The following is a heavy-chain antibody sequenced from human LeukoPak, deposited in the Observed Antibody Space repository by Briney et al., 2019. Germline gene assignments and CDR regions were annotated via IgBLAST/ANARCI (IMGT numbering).Heavy chain of an antibody. CDR2: ISGSGGST. J-gene: IGHJ4*02. CDR1: GFTFDDYA. D-gene: IGHD4-23*01. V-gene: IGHV3-23*01. CDR3: AKDSAATVVTFDY. Sequence: GGSLRLSCAASGFTFDDYAMHWVRQAPGKGLEWVSGISGSGGSTYYADSVKGRFTISRDNSKNTLYLQMNSLRAEDTAVYYCAKDSAATVVTFDYWGQGTLVTVSS.